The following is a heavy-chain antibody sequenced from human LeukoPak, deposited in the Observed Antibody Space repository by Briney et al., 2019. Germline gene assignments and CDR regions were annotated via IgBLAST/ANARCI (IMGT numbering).Heavy chain of an antibody. V-gene: IGHV3-74*01. CDR1: GFTFSSNW. Sequence: GGSLRLSCAASGFTFSSNWMHWVRQAPGKGLVWVSRINSDGSSTTYADSVKGRFTISRDNAKNTLYLQMNSLRAEDTAIYYCARGDRMTIFGVVFNWFDPWGQGTLVTVSS. CDR3: ARGDRMTIFGVVFNWFDP. J-gene: IGHJ5*02. D-gene: IGHD3-3*01. CDR2: INSDGSST.